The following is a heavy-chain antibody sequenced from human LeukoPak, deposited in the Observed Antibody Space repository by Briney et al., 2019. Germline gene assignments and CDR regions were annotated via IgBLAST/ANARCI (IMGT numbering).Heavy chain of an antibody. CDR2: IYHSGSS. CDR3: ARSYSSGLVDV. J-gene: IGHJ6*04. CDR1: GGSISSGYY. V-gene: IGHV4-38-2*01. Sequence: PSETLSLTCAVSGGSISSGYYWGWIRQPPGKGLEWIGSIYHSGSSYYNPSLKSRVTISVDTSKNQISLKLSSVTAADTAVYYCARSYSSGLVDVWGKGTTVTVSS. D-gene: IGHD6-19*01.